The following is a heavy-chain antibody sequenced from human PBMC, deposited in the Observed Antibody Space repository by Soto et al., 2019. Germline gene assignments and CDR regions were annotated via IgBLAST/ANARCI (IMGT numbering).Heavy chain of an antibody. CDR1: GETLNSNP. V-gene: IGHV1-69*01. D-gene: IGHD2-15*01. Sequence: QVQLVQSGAEVKKPGSSLKVSCKVFGETLNSNPIGWVRQAPGQGLEWLGGIVPLSDRTNYAQELQGRVTVPADGSTRTVYMELSNLKSDDTAVYYCARKSGRDCHSGGGCFSLDVWGQGSLIPVSS. CDR3: ARKSGRDCHSGGGCFSLDV. J-gene: IGHJ4*02. CDR2: IVPLSDRT.